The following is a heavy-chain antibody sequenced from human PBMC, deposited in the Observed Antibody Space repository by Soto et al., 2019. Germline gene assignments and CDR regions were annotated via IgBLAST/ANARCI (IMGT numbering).Heavy chain of an antibody. V-gene: IGHV1-18*01. Sequence: QVHLVQSGVEVKTPGASVKVSCQASGYTFFTYDISWVRQAPGQGHEWMGWISTYSGDTKYAQKFQGRVTMTTDTSTTTAYLELRSLRSYATAVYYCPRHHGPTKSENWFDHWGQRTLVTVSS. D-gene: IGHD5-12*01. CDR3: PRHHGPTKSENWFDH. CDR1: GYTFFTYD. CDR2: ISTYSGDT. J-gene: IGHJ5*02.